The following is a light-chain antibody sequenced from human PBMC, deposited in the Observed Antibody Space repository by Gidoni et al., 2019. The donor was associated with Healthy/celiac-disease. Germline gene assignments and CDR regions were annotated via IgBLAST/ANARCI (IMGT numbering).Light chain of an antibody. V-gene: IGKV4-1*01. CDR2: WAS. CDR3: QQYYSTPDT. J-gene: IGKJ2*01. CDR1: QSVLYSSNNKNY. Sequence: DIVMTQSPDSLAVSLGERATINCKYSQSVLYSSNNKNYLAWYQQKPGQPPKLLIYWASTRESGVPDRFSGSGSGTDFTLTISSLQAEDVAVYYCQQYYSTPDTFXQXTKLEIK.